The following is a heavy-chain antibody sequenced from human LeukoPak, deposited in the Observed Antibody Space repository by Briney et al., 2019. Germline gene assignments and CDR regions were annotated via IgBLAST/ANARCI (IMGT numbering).Heavy chain of an antibody. V-gene: IGHV1-69*13. J-gene: IGHJ6*03. CDR2: IIPIFGTA. D-gene: IGHD3-16*01. CDR1: GYSFTVYY. CDR3: ARVKTFGGYYYYYYYMDV. Sequence: GASENLSCTSSGYSFTVYYMHWLRQCPRQRLGWVGGIIPIFGTANYTQKLQCRVTITADESTSTAYMELSSLRSEDTAVYYCARVKTFGGYYYYYYYMDVWGKGTTVTVSS.